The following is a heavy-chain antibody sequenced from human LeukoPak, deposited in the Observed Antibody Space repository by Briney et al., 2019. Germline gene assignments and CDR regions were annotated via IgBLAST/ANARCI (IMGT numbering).Heavy chain of an antibody. CDR3: ARASFSSGWYVY. D-gene: IGHD6-13*01. CDR1: GGSISSYY. J-gene: IGHJ4*02. Sequence: SSETLSLTCTVSGGSISSYYWSWIRQPPGKGLEWIGYIYYSRSTNYNPSLKSRVTISVDTSKNQFSLKLSSVTAADTAVYYCARASFSSGWYVYWGQGTLVTVSS. V-gene: IGHV4-59*01. CDR2: IYYSRST.